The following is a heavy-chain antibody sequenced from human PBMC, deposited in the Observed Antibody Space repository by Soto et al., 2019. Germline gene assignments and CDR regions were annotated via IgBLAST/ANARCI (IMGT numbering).Heavy chain of an antibody. V-gene: IGHV1-18*01. J-gene: IGHJ4*02. D-gene: IGHD3-10*01. Sequence: QVQLVQSGAEVKKPGASVKVSCKAPGYTFTSYGISWVRQAPGQGLEWMGWISAYNGNTNYAQKLQGRVTMTTDTSTSTAYMELRSLRSDDTAVYYCARDRLYYYGSGSPARLDYWGQGTLVTVSS. CDR1: GYTFTSYG. CDR2: ISAYNGNT. CDR3: ARDRLYYYGSGSPARLDY.